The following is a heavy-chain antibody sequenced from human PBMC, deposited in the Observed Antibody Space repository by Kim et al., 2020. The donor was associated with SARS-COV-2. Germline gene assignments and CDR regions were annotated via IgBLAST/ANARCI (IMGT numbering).Heavy chain of an antibody. CDR1: GGTFSSYA. Sequence: SVKVSCKASGGTFSSYAISWVRQAPGQGLEWMGRIIPILGIANYAQKFQGRVTITADKSTSTAYMELSSLRSEDTAVYYCARDPPSDRPCFQHWGQGTLVTVSS. CDR2: IIPILGIA. J-gene: IGHJ1*01. CDR3: ARDPPSDRPCFQH. D-gene: IGHD3-22*01. V-gene: IGHV1-69*04.